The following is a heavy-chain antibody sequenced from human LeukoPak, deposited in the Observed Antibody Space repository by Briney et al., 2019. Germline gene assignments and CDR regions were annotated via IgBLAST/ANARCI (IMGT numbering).Heavy chain of an antibody. CDR1: GGSISSSNW. V-gene: IGHV4-4*02. Sequence: SGTLSLTCAVSGGSISSSNWWSWVRQPPGKGLEWIGEIYHSGSTNYNPSLKSRVTISVDTSKNQFSLKLSSVTAADTAVYYCAVWGGYYDDAFDIWGQGTMVTVSS. J-gene: IGHJ3*02. CDR3: AVWGGYYDDAFDI. D-gene: IGHD3-3*01. CDR2: IYHSGST.